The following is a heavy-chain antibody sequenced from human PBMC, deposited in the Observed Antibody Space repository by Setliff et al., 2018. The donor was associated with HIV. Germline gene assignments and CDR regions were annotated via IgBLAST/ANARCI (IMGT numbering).Heavy chain of an antibody. J-gene: IGHJ6*03. V-gene: IGHV1-24*01. CDR1: GYTLSELS. CDR2: FDPEDVET. CDR3: ARDILSPTLNYMDV. Sequence: GASVQVSCKVSGYTLSELSMHWVRQAPGKGLEWMGGFDPEDVETIYAEKFQGRVTMTEDTSTDTAYMELRSLRSDDTAVYYCARDILSPTLNYMDVWGKGTTVTVSS. D-gene: IGHD3-10*01.